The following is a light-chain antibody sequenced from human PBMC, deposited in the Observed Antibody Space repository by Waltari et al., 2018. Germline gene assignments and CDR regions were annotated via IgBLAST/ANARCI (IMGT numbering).Light chain of an antibody. CDR3: ASWDGSLSGYV. V-gene: IGLV1-44*01. J-gene: IGLJ1*01. CDR1: SSNIGRKT. CDR2: NNE. Sequence: QSVLTQPPSASGTPGQRVTISCSGSSSNIGRKTINGYHQLPGTAPKLPIFNNEDRPSGVPDRFSGSWSGTSASLAISGLQSDDEATYYCASWDGSLSGYVFGTGTRVTVL.